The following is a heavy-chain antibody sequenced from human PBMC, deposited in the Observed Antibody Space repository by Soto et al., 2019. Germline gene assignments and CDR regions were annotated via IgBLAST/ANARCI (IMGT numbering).Heavy chain of an antibody. CDR2: INPNGDYT. CDR1: GYAFTNYF. V-gene: IGHV1-46*01. J-gene: IGHJ5*02. Sequence: ASVKVSCKASGYAFTNYFIHWVRQAPGQGLEWMGIINPNGDYTNYAQKFQGRVTVTSDTSTSTVYLELSGLRSEDTAVYYCARGGGSGSYYVPWGQGTLVTVSS. D-gene: IGHD3-10*01. CDR3: ARGGGSGSYYVP.